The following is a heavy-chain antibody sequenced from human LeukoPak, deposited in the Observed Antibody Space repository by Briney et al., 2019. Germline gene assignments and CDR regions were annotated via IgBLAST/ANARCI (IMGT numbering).Heavy chain of an antibody. CDR2: ISSSSSYI. J-gene: IGHJ4*02. CDR1: GFTFSSYS. Sequence: GGSLRLSCAASGFTFSSYSMNWVRQAPGKGLEWVSSISSSSSYIYYADSVKGRFTISRDNAKNSLYLQMNSLRAEDTAVYYCARGNPARYSQTDYWGQGTLVNVPS. CDR3: ARGNPARYSQTDY. D-gene: IGHD6-13*01. V-gene: IGHV3-21*01.